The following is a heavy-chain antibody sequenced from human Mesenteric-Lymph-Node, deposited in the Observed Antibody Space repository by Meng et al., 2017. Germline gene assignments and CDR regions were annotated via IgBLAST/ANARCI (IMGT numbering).Heavy chain of an antibody. D-gene: IGHD1-26*01. CDR2: IGGGGYDR. CDR1: GFTFYNYA. CDR3: VKDAISGSNFGEYLRH. J-gene: IGHJ1*01. Sequence: EVQLSQSGGGFEQPGGSLRLSCAASGFTFYNYAMSWVRQAPGKGLEWVSTIGGGGYDRWYADSVRGRFTVSRDNARNTLHLQMNSLRAEDTAVYFCVKDAISGSNFGEYLRHWGQGTLVTVSS. V-gene: IGHV3-23*01.